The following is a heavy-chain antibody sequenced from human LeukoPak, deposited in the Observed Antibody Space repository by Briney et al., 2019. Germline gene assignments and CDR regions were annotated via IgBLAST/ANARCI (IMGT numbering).Heavy chain of an antibody. CDR3: ARSSILTGQDY. D-gene: IGHD3-9*01. J-gene: IGHJ4*02. CDR2: ISSSSSYI. V-gene: IGHV3-21*01. Sequence: GGPLRLSCAASGFTFSSYSMNWVRQAPGKGLEWVSSISSSSSYIYYADSVKGRFTISRDNAKNSLYLQMNSLRAEDTAVYYCARSSILTGQDYWGQGTLVTVSS. CDR1: GFTFSSYS.